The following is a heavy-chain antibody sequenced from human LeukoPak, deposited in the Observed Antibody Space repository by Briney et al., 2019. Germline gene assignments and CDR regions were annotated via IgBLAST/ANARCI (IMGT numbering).Heavy chain of an antibody. Sequence: GGSPRLSCAASGFTFSNAWMSWVRQAPGKGLEWVGRIKSKTDGETTDYAAPVKGRFTISRDDSKNTLYLQMNSLKTEDTAVYYCTKGAWLDDWGQGTLVTVSS. CDR2: IKSKTDGETT. J-gene: IGHJ4*02. D-gene: IGHD3-16*01. V-gene: IGHV3-15*01. CDR1: GFTFSNAW. CDR3: TKGAWLDD.